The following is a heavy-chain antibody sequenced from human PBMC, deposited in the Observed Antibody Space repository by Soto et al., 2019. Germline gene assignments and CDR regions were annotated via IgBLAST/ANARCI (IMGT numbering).Heavy chain of an antibody. CDR2: IKQDGSEK. CDR3: ARDYSSSWYGMDV. Sequence: GGSLRLSCAASGFTFSSYWMSWVRQAPGKGLEWVANIKQDGSEKYYVDPVKGRFTISRDNAKNSLYLQMNSLRAEDTAVYYCARDYSSSWYGMDVWGQGTTVTVSS. CDR1: GFTFSSYW. V-gene: IGHV3-7*03. D-gene: IGHD6-13*01. J-gene: IGHJ6*02.